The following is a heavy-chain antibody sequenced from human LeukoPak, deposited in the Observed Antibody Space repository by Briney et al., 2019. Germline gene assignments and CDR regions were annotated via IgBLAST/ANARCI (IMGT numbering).Heavy chain of an antibody. CDR2: ISYDGSNK. CDR3: ASEGIAAAADI. V-gene: IGHV3-30*03. CDR1: GFTFSSYG. J-gene: IGHJ3*02. Sequence: GGSLRLSCAASGFTFSSYGMHWVRQAPGKGLEWVAVISYDGSNKYYADSVKGRFTISRDNSKNTLYLQMNSLRGEDTAVYYCASEGIAAAADIWGQGTMATVSS. D-gene: IGHD6-13*01.